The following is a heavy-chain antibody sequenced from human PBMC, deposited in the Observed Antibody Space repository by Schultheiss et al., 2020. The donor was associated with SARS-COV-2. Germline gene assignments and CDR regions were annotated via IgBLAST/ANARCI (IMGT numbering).Heavy chain of an antibody. CDR3: ARDYSYYYGSGTQEVNWFDP. Sequence: SETLSLTCAVSGGSISSGGYSWSWIRQPPGKGLEWIGYIYHSGSTYYNPSLKSRVTISVDTSKNQFSLKLSSVTAADTAVYYCARDYSYYYGSGTQEVNWFDPWGQGTLVTVSS. CDR1: GGSISSGGYS. CDR2: IYHSGST. D-gene: IGHD3-10*01. V-gene: IGHV4-30-2*05. J-gene: IGHJ5*02.